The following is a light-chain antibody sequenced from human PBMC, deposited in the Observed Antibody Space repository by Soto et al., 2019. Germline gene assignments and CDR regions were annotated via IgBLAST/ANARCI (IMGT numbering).Light chain of an antibody. CDR1: QSISSW. J-gene: IGKJ1*01. CDR2: DAS. CDR3: QQYNSYGT. V-gene: IGKV1-5*01. Sequence: DIQMTQSPSTLSASVGDRVTITCRASQSISSWLAWYQQKPGKAPKLLIYDASSLESGAPSRFSGSGSGTEFTLTISSLQPDDFATYYCQQYNSYGTFGQGTKV.